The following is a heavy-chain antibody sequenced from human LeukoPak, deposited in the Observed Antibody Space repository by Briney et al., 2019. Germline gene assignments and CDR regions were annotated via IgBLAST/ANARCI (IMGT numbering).Heavy chain of an antibody. Sequence: ASVNVSCKASGYTFTSYAVNWVRQAPGQGLEWMGWISTYTGNPTYAQGFTGRFVFSLDTSVSTAYLQISSLKAEDTAVYYCARESHAGFFDYWGQGTLVTVSS. CDR2: ISTYTGNP. J-gene: IGHJ4*02. V-gene: IGHV7-4-1*02. CDR1: GYTFTSYA. CDR3: ARESHAGFFDY.